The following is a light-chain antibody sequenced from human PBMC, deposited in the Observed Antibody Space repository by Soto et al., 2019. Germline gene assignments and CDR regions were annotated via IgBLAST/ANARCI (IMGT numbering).Light chain of an antibody. CDR1: SSDIGAGSE. CDR3: QSYDNSLSAYV. J-gene: IGLJ1*01. V-gene: IGLV1-40*01. Sequence: QSVLTQPPSLSGAPGQRVTISRTGSSSDIGAGSEVHWYQQLPGTAPKLLIFGSTNRPSGVPDRFSGSKSGTSASLAITGLQAEHEADYYCQSYDNSLSAYVFGPGTRSPS. CDR2: GST.